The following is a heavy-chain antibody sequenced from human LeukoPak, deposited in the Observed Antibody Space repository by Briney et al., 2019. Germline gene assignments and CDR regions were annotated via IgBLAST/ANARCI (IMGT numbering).Heavy chain of an antibody. D-gene: IGHD5-12*01. V-gene: IGHV1-69*13. CDR1: GGTFSSYA. CDR2: IIPIFGTA. J-gene: IGHJ4*02. CDR3: ARGSYSGYDLSDY. Sequence: SVKVSCKASGGTFSSYAISWVRQAPGQGLEWMGGIIPIFGTANYAQKFQGRVTITADESTSTAYMELSSLRSEDTAVYYCARGSYSGYDLSDYWGQGTLVTVSS.